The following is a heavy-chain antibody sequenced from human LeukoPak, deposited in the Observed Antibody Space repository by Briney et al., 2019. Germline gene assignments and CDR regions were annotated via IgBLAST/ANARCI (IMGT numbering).Heavy chain of an antibody. V-gene: IGHV1-18*01. J-gene: IGHJ4*02. CDR3: ARDFRSAMFRGVRFDY. CDR2: ISAYNGNT. Sequence: ASVKVSCKASGYTFNTYGISWVRQAPGQGLEWMGWISAYNGNTNYAQKLQGRVTMTTDTSTSTAYMELRSLRSDDTAVYYCARDFRSAMFRGVRFDYWGQGSLVTVSS. CDR1: GYTFNTYG. D-gene: IGHD3-10*01.